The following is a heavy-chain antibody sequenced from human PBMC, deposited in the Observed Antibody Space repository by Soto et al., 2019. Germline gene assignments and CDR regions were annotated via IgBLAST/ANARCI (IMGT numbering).Heavy chain of an antibody. CDR2: IIPIFGTA. V-gene: IGHV1-69*13. J-gene: IGHJ5*02. Sequence: ASVKVSCKASGGTFSSYAISWVRQAPGQGLEWMGGIIPIFGTANYAQKFQGRVTITADESTSTAYMELSSLRSEDTAVYYCARDSFSSSSGKNQNWFAPWGQGTLVTVYS. D-gene: IGHD6-6*01. CDR3: ARDSFSSSSGKNQNWFAP. CDR1: GGTFSSYA.